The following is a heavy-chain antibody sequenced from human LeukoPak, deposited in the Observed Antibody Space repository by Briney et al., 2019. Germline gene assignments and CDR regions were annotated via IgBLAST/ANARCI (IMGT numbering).Heavy chain of an antibody. J-gene: IGHJ4*02. CDR1: GFTFSSSA. V-gene: IGHV3-23*01. D-gene: IGHD6-19*01. CDR3: AKYLSVAGTSPWDY. CDR2: ISGSGGST. Sequence: PGGSLRLSCTASGFTFSSSAMSWVRQPPGKGLEWVSAISGSGGSTYYADSVKGRFTISRDNSKNTLYLQMNSLRAEDTAVYYCAKYLSVAGTSPWDYWGQGTLVTVSS.